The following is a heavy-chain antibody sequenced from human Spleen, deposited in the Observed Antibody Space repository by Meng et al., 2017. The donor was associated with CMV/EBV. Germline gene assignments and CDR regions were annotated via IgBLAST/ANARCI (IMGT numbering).Heavy chain of an antibody. Sequence: VSGGSFNSTTYYWGWIRQPPGKGLEWIGFIYYTGASFYNPSLKGRVTISVDTSKNQFSLTLNSVTASDTSVFYCARHALRGVISSWGQGTLVTVSS. D-gene: IGHD3-10*01. J-gene: IGHJ5*02. CDR2: IYYTGAS. CDR1: GGSFNSTTYY. CDR3: ARHALRGVISS. V-gene: IGHV4-39*01.